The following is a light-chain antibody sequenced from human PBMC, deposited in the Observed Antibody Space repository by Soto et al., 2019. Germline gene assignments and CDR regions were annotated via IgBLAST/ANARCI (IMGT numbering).Light chain of an antibody. CDR1: QDIRNN. V-gene: IGKV1-33*01. Sequence: DIQMTQSPSSLSASAADRVIITCQASQDIRNNLKWYQQKPGKAPKLLIYDVSNLATGVPPKSSGCGSGTDCTLAISGLQPEAIATDYCEPDDDLGTFGGGTKVVIK. J-gene: IGKJ4*01. CDR3: EPDDDLGT. CDR2: DVS.